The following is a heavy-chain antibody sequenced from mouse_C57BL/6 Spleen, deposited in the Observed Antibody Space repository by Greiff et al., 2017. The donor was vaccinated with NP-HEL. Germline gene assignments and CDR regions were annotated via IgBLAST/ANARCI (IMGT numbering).Heavy chain of an antibody. Sequence: EVMLVESGGGLVKPGGSLKLSCAASGFTFSSYAMSWVRQTPEKRLEWVATISDGGSYTYYPDNVKGRFTISRDNAKNNLYLQMSHLKSEDTAMYYCARDSGRAWFAYWGQGTLVTVSA. CDR1: GFTFSSYA. D-gene: IGHD3-1*01. CDR2: ISDGGSYT. CDR3: ARDSGRAWFAY. V-gene: IGHV5-4*01. J-gene: IGHJ3*01.